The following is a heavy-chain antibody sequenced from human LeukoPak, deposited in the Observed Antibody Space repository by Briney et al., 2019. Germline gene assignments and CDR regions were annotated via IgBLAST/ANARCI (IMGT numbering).Heavy chain of an antibody. J-gene: IGHJ6*02. CDR2: IDYSGST. CDR3: ARVGIVVVPAAIFHYYGMDV. V-gene: IGHV4-59*12. Sequence: SETLSLTCTVSGGSISSYYWSWIRQPPGKGLEWIGYIDYSGSTNYNPSLESRVTISMDTSKNQLSLKLSSVTAADTAVYYCARVGIVVVPAAIFHYYGMDVWGQGTTVTVSS. D-gene: IGHD2-2*03. CDR1: GGSISSYY.